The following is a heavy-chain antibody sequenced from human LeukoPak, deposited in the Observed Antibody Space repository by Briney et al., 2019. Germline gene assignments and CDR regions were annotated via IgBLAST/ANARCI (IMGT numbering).Heavy chain of an antibody. J-gene: IGHJ6*03. Sequence: PGGSLRPSCAASGFTFSSYSMNWVRQAPGKGLEWVSSISSSSSYIYYADSVKGRFTISRDNAKNSLYLQMNSLRAEDTAVYYCARGGTKLGINYYYYMDVWGKGTTVTVSS. CDR3: ARGGTKLGINYYYYMDV. CDR2: ISSSSSYI. D-gene: IGHD7-27*01. CDR1: GFTFSSYS. V-gene: IGHV3-21*01.